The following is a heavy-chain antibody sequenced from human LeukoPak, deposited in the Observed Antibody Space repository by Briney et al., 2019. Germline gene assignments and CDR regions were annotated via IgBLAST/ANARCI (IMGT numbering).Heavy chain of an antibody. CDR1: GGSFSGYY. CDR3: ARRNRSSSWRYYFDY. CDR2: IYHSGST. D-gene: IGHD6-13*01. J-gene: IGHJ4*02. Sequence: PSETLSLTCAVYGGSFSGYYWSWIRQPPGKGLEWTGSIYHSGSTYYNPSLKSRVTISVDTSKNQFSLKLSSVTAADTAVYYCARRNRSSSWRYYFDYWGQGTLVTVSS. V-gene: IGHV4-34*01.